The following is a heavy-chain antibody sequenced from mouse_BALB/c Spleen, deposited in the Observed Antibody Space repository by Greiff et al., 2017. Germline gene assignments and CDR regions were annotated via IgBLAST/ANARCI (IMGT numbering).Heavy chain of an antibody. CDR3: ARDGDYGYFDY. CDR1: GFTFSDFY. V-gene: IGHV7-1*02. CDR2: SRNKANDYTT. D-gene: IGHD1-1*01. Sequence: EVQVVESGGGLVQPGGSLRLSCATSGFTFSDFYVEWVRQPPGKRLEWIAASRNKANDYTTEYSASVKGRFIVSRDTSQSILYLQMNALRAEDTAIYYCARDGDYGYFDYWGQGTTLTVSS. J-gene: IGHJ2*01.